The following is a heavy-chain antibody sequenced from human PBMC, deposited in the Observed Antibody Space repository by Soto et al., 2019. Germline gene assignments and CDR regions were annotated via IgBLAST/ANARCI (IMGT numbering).Heavy chain of an antibody. CDR3: ARLMITFGKMPDY. CDR2: IYWDDDK. V-gene: IGHV2-5*02. CDR1: GFSRTTTVMG. D-gene: IGHD3-16*01. Sequence: QITLKESGPTLAKPTQTLTLTCTFSGFSRTTTVMGVGWIRQPPGKALEWLALIYWDDDKRYTPSLNSRLTITKDTSKNQVVLTMTNIDPVDTATYYCARLMITFGKMPDYWGQGTMVTVAA. J-gene: IGHJ4*02.